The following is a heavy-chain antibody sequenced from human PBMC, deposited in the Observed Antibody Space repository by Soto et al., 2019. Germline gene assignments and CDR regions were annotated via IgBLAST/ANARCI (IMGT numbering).Heavy chain of an antibody. D-gene: IGHD2-2*01. CDR2: INPDGSEK. V-gene: IGHV3-7*01. CDR1: GFTFGSHW. Sequence: GGSVRLSCAASGFTFGSHWMNWVRQAPGKGLEWVANINPDGSEKNYVDSVKGRFTISRDNAKNSLYLQMNSLRAEDTAVYYCARAGASCYCSDYWGQGTLVTVSS. J-gene: IGHJ4*02. CDR3: ARAGASCYCSDY.